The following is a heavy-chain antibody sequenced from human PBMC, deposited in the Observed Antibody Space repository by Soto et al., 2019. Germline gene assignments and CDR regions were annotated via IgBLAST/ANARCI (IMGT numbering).Heavy chain of an antibody. CDR1: GYTFTSYA. J-gene: IGHJ6*02. CDR2: INAGNGNT. D-gene: IGHD6-19*01. V-gene: IGHV1-3*01. Sequence: QVQLVQSGAEVKKPGASVKVSCKASGYTFTSYAMHWVRQAPGQRLEWMGWINAGNGNTKYSQKFQGRVTITRDTSASTAYMELSSLRSEDTAVYYCARNEGWYTNYYGMDVWGQGTTVTVSS. CDR3: ARNEGWYTNYYGMDV.